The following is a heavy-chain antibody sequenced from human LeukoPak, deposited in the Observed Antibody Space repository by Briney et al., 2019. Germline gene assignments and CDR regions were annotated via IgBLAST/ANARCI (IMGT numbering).Heavy chain of an antibody. CDR3: ARRKVGGTGDY. CDR2: VSGNGGSS. D-gene: IGHD1-26*01. J-gene: IGHJ4*02. V-gene: IGHV3-23*01. Sequence: GGSLRLSCAASGFTFSNYGMSWVRQAPGKGLEWVSAVSGNGGSSFYADSVKGRFTISRDNSKNTLFLQVDSLRAEDSAIYYCARRKVGGTGDYWGQGTQVTVS. CDR1: GFTFSNYG.